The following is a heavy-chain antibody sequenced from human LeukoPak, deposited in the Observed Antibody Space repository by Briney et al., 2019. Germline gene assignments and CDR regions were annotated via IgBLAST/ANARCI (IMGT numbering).Heavy chain of an antibody. Sequence: GGSLRLSCAASGFTVSSNYMSWVRQAPGKGLEWVSAISGSGGSTYYADSVKGRFTISRDNSKNTLYLQMNSLRAEDTAVYYCAKLALTREWELSSPIDYWGQGTLVTVSS. CDR3: AKLALTREWELSSPIDY. D-gene: IGHD1-26*01. CDR1: GFTVSSNY. V-gene: IGHV3-23*01. J-gene: IGHJ4*02. CDR2: ISGSGGST.